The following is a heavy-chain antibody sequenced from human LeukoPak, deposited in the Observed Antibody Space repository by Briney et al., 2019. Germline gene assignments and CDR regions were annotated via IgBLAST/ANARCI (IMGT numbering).Heavy chain of an antibody. CDR3: ARATMVRGVIMNWFDP. V-gene: IGHV1-69*13. D-gene: IGHD3-10*01. J-gene: IGHJ5*02. CDR2: IIPIFGTA. CDR1: GGTFSSYA. Sequence: SVKVSCKASGGTFSSYAISWVRQAPGQGLEWMGGIIPIFGTANYAQKFQGRVTITADESTSAAYMELSSLRSEDTAVYYCARATMVRGVIMNWFDPWGQGTLVTVSS.